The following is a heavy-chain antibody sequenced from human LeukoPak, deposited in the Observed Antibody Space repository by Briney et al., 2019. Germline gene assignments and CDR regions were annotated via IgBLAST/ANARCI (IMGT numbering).Heavy chain of an antibody. CDR2: IIPILGIA. CDR1: GGTFSSYA. CDR3: ARDPGHYDSSSTYYFDY. V-gene: IGHV1-69*04. Sequence: SVKVSCKASGGTFSSYAISWVRQAPGQGLEWTGRIIPILGIANYAQKFQGRVTITADKSTSTAYMELSSLRSEDTAVYYCARDPGHYDSSSTYYFDYWGQGTLVTVSS. J-gene: IGHJ4*02. D-gene: IGHD3-22*01.